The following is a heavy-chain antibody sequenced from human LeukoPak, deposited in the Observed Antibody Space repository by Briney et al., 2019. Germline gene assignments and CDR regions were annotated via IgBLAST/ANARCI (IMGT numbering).Heavy chain of an antibody. CDR2: INPNSGGT. CDR3: ARVGYYGSAFDI. D-gene: IGHD3-10*01. Sequence: ASVKVSCKASGYTFTGYYMHWVRQAPGQGLEWMGRINPNSGGTNYAQKFQGRDTMTRDTSISTAYMELSRLRSDDTAVYYCARVGYYGSAFDIWGQGTMVTVSS. J-gene: IGHJ3*02. V-gene: IGHV1-2*06. CDR1: GYTFTGYY.